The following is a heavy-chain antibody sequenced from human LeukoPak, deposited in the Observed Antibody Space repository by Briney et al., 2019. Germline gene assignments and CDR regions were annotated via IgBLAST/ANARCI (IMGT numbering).Heavy chain of an antibody. V-gene: IGHV3-23*01. J-gene: IGHJ4*02. D-gene: IGHD3-10*01. CDR3: AKLSLSGRSQSADY. CDR1: GLTFNSHS. CDR2: VSTNGDVT. Sequence: PGGSLRLSCVASGLTFNSHSMSWVRQAPGMGLEWVSVVSTNGDVTFYADSVKGRFTISRDNSKNTLFLQMISLRAEDTAVYYCAKLSLSGRSQSADYWGQGTLVTVSS.